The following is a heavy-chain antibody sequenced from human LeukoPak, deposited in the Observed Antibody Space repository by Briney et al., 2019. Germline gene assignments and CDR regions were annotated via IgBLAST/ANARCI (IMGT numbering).Heavy chain of an antibody. CDR1: GFTFNSNY. Sequence: GGSLRLSCAASGFTFNSNYWSWVRQAPGKGLEWVSVIYSGGTTYYADSVKGRFTFSRDNSKNTLYLQMNSLRAEDTAVYYCARGERAFDYWGQGTLVTVFS. CDR3: ARGERAFDY. D-gene: IGHD5-24*01. J-gene: IGHJ4*02. V-gene: IGHV3-53*01. CDR2: IYSGGTT.